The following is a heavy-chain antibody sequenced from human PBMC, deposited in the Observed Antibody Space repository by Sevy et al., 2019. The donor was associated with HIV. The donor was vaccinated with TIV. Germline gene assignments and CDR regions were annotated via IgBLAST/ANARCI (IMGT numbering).Heavy chain of an antibody. Sequence: SETLSLTCTVSGGSIRSYYWSWIRQPPGKGLEWIGHIYYSGSTNYNPSLKSRVTISVQTSKHQFTLKLRLVTAGDTAVDYCAGGSNGEYGGEYYFDYWGQGTLVTVSS. D-gene: IGHD4-17*01. J-gene: IGHJ4*02. V-gene: IGHV4-59*12. CDR3: AGGSNGEYGGEYYFDY. CDR2: IYYSGST. CDR1: GGSIRSYY.